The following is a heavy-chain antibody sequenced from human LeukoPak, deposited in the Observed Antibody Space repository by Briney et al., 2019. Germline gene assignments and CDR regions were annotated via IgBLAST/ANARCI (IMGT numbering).Heavy chain of an antibody. V-gene: IGHV3-30*18. CDR1: EFTFSGYW. CDR3: AKNWGLDD. CDR2: VSFDGTNK. J-gene: IGHJ4*02. D-gene: IGHD2-21*02. Sequence: GGSLRLSCAASEFTFSGYWMNWVRQAPGKGLEGVAVVSFDGTNKYYTDSVKGRFTIFRDNSKNTLYLQMDSLRAEDTAVYYCAKNWGLDDWGQGTLVTVSS.